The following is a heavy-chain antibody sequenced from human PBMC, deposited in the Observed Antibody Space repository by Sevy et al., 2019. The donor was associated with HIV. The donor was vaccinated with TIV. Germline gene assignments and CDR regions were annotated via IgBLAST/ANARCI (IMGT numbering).Heavy chain of an antibody. D-gene: IGHD2-15*01. V-gene: IGHV4-59*13. CDR2: IYYSGST. CDR3: ARDRVYCSGGSCYNWFDP. Sequence: SETLSLTCTVSGGSISSYYWSWIRQPPGKGLEWIGYIYYSGSTNYNPSLKSRVTISVDTSKNQFSLKLSSVTAADTAGYYCARDRVYCSGGSCYNWFDPWGQGTLVTVSS. CDR1: GGSISSYY. J-gene: IGHJ5*02.